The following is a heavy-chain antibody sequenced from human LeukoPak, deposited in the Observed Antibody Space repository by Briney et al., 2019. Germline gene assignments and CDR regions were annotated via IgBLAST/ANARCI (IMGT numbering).Heavy chain of an antibody. J-gene: IGHJ4*02. V-gene: IGHV1-46*01. CDR1: VYTFTSYY. CDR3: ARDHGSPLKTNDY. CDR2: INPSGVST. D-gene: IGHD2-2*03. Sequence: RWASVKVSCMASVYTFTSYYIHWVRQAPGQGLEWMGIINPSGVSTSYAQKFQGRVTMTRDMSTSTAYMELSRLTSDDTAVYYCARDHGSPLKTNDYWGQGTLVTASS.